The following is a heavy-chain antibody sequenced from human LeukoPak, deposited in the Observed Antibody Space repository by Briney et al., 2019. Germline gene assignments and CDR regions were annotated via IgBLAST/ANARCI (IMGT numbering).Heavy chain of an antibody. J-gene: IGHJ4*02. D-gene: IGHD2-8*01. CDR1: GFTFSNYA. CDR3: ARGHAGLDY. CDR2: IKYDGSEK. V-gene: IGHV3-7*05. Sequence: GGSLRLSCAASGFTFSNYAMTWVRQAPGKGLEWVANIKYDGSEKYYVDSVKGRFTISRDNAKNSLYLQLNTLRAEDTAVYCCARGHAGLDYWGQGALVTVSS.